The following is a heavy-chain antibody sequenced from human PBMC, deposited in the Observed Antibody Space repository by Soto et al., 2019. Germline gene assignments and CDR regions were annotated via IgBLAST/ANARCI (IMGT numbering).Heavy chain of an antibody. D-gene: IGHD3-3*01. CDR3: ATRITVFGLLIPPFDP. J-gene: IGHJ5*02. CDR1: GGSCNGYY. Sequence: SESLSLTCAVYGGSCNGYYWNWIRQPPGKGLEWIGEINHTGGTHYNPSLKSRVTMSVDTSKNQFSLRLSSVTAADTAIYYCATRITVFGLLIPPFDPWGQGTLVTVSS. V-gene: IGHV4-34*01. CDR2: INHTGGT.